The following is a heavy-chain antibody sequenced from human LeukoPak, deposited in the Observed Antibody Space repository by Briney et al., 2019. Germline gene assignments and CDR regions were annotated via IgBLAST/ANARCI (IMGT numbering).Heavy chain of an antibody. CDR3: AYSSGYQQH. D-gene: IGHD3-22*01. CDR1: GGSISSYY. V-gene: IGHV4-34*01. Sequence: SETLSLTCSVSGGSISSYYWSWIRQPPGKGLEWIGEINHSGSTDYNPSLKSRVTTSVVTSKNQFSLKLSSVTAADTAVYYCAYSSGYQQHWGQGTLVTVSS. J-gene: IGHJ1*01. CDR2: INHSGST.